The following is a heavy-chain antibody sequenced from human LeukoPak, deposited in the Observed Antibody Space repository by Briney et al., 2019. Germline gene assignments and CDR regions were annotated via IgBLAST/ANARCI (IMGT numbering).Heavy chain of an antibody. D-gene: IGHD5-24*01. Sequence: GGSLRLSCAASGFTFSSYEMNWVRQAPGKGLEWVSYISSSDSTIYYADSVKGRFTISRDNSKNSLYLQMNSLRAGDTAVYYCARTIEMATISYFAYWGQGHVATVSS. J-gene: IGHJ4*02. CDR1: GFTFSSYE. V-gene: IGHV3-48*03. CDR3: ARTIEMATISYFAY. CDR2: ISSSDSTI.